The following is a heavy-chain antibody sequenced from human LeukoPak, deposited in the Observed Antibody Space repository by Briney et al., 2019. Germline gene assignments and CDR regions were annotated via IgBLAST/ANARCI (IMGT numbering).Heavy chain of an antibody. CDR3: ARVPDYGSGRPSPAYYYGMDV. CDR1: AFTFSDYY. V-gene: IGHV3-11*01. J-gene: IGHJ6*02. D-gene: IGHD3-10*01. Sequence: PGGSLKLSCAASAFTFSDYYMSWIRQAPGKGLEWVSYISSSGSAMYYADSVKGRFTISRDNSKTSLYLQMNSLRDEDTAVYYCARVPDYGSGRPSPAYYYGMDVWGQGTTVTVSS. CDR2: ISSSGSAM.